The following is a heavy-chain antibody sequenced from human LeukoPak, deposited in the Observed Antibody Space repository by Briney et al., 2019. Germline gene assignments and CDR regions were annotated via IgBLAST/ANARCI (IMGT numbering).Heavy chain of an antibody. CDR1: GFIFSNYA. D-gene: IGHD3-9*01. CDR2: ISGRSNNT. V-gene: IGHV3-23*01. J-gene: IGHJ4*02. CDR3: AKWGDDDVLTGYYVSDF. Sequence: QAGASLRLSCAASGFIFSNYAMYWVRQAPGKGLEWVSAISGRSNNTYYADSVKGRFTISRDSSKNTLYLQMNSLRADDTAVYYCAKWGDDDVLTGYYVSDFWGQGTLVTVSS.